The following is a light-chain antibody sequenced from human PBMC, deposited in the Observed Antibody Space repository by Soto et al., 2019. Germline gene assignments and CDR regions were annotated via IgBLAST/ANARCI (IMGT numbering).Light chain of an antibody. CDR3: LLLFTDARV. CDR1: TGAVTSGHY. V-gene: IGLV7-46*01. Sequence: QAVVTQEPSLTVSPGGTVTLTCDSSTGAVTSGHYPYWYQQKPGQAPRTLIYDTSIKHACTPARSSGSLLGCKAALTLSGAQPEDEAEYYCLLLFTDARVFGGGTKVTVL. CDR2: DTS. J-gene: IGLJ3*02.